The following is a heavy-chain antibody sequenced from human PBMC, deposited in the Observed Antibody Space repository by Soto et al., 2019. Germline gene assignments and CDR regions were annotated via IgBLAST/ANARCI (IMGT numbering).Heavy chain of an antibody. Sequence: QVQLQQWGAGLLKPSETLSLTCAVYGGSFSDHHWTWVRQPPGEGLEWIGEVDHSGGTNYNPSLKSRVTISVDTSKNQFSLKLNSVTAADTAVYFCATRIPTDYWSPGTLVTVSS. V-gene: IGHV4-34*01. J-gene: IGHJ4*02. D-gene: IGHD2-2*02. CDR1: GGSFSDHH. CDR2: VDHSGGT. CDR3: ATRIPTDY.